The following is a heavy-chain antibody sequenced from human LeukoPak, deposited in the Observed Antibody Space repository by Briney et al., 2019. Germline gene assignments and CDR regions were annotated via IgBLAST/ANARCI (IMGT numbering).Heavy chain of an antibody. CDR2: INSDGRSI. D-gene: IGHD5-18*01. Sequence: QPGGSLRLSCAASGFTFGNYWMHWVRQAPGKGLVWVSRINSDGRSISYADSVKGRFTIYRDNAKNTLYLKMNGLRAEDTAVYYCARVRYSYGYDWWGQGTLVTVSS. V-gene: IGHV3-74*01. J-gene: IGHJ4*02. CDR3: ARVRYSYGYDW. CDR1: GFTFGNYW.